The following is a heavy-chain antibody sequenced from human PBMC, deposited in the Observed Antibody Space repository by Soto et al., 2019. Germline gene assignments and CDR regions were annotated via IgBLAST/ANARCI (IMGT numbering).Heavy chain of an antibody. CDR2: ISGSGGTI. Sequence: EVQLVESGGGMVQPGGSLRVSCAASGFTLSSYSMHWVRQATGKGLEWVSYISGSGGTIYYADSVKGRFTISRDNAKNSLSVQMNSLRDEDTAVYFCARETGLRSSVWSYYFDFWGQGTRVTVSS. CDR1: GFTLSSYS. D-gene: IGHD6-19*01. J-gene: IGHJ4*02. CDR3: ARETGLRSSVWSYYFDF. V-gene: IGHV3-48*02.